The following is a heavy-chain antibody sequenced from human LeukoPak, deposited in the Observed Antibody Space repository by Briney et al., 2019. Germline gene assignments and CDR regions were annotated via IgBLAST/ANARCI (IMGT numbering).Heavy chain of an antibody. V-gene: IGHV3-30-3*01. CDR3: ARAETDCSSTSCYLTYYYYYGMDV. J-gene: IGHJ6*02. D-gene: IGHD2-2*01. CDR2: ISYDGSNK. CDR1: GFTFSSYA. Sequence: GRSLRLSCAASGFTFSSYAMHWVRQAPGKGLEWVAVISYDGSNKYYADSVKGRFTISRDNPKNTLYLQMNSLRAEDTAVYYCARAETDCSSTSCYLTYYYYYGMDVWGQGTTVTVSS.